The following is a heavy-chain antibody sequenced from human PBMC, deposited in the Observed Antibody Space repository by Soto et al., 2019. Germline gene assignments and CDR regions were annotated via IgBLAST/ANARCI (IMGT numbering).Heavy chain of an antibody. D-gene: IGHD2-21*02. CDR3: EVTTGY. J-gene: IGHJ4*02. CDR1: GYTFTDYD. CDR2: MSPDSGNA. Sequence: QVQVVQSRAEVKKPGASVKVSCKTSGYTFTDYDINWVRQAAGQGLEYMGWMSPDSGNAGYAQQFQGRVTMTSNTSISTAYMELSGLRSEDTAVSFCEVTTGYWGQGTMVTVSS. V-gene: IGHV1-8*01.